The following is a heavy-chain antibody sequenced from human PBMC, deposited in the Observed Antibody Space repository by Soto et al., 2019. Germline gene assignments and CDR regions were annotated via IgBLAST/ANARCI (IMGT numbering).Heavy chain of an antibody. CDR2: IYYSGST. CDR1: GGSISSGDYY. J-gene: IGHJ2*01. D-gene: IGHD3-10*01. V-gene: IGHV4-30-4*01. Sequence: PSETLSLTCTVSGGSISSGDYYWSWIRQPPGKGLEWIGYIYYSGSTYYNPSLKSRVTISVDTSKNQFSLKLSSVTAADTAVYYCARSLWFGELVWRYFELWGRGTLVTVSS. CDR3: ARSLWFGELVWRYFEL.